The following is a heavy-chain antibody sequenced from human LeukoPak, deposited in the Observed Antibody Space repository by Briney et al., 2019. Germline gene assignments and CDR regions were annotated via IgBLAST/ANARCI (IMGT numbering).Heavy chain of an antibody. D-gene: IGHD3-16*01. Sequence: GGSLRLSCAASGFTFSIYWMNWVRQAPGKGLEWVASIKQDGGVKYYVDSVKGRFTISRDNAKNSLYLQMNSLRGEDTAMYYCARDYGWARDIWGQGTMVTVSS. CDR3: ARDYGWARDI. J-gene: IGHJ3*02. V-gene: IGHV3-7*01. CDR2: IKQDGGVK. CDR1: GFTFSIYW.